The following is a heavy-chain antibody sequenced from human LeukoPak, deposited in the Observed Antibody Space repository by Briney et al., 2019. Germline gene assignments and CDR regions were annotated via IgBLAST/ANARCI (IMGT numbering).Heavy chain of an antibody. J-gene: IGHJ4*02. CDR1: GFTFSDYY. V-gene: IGHV3-7*04. CDR2: IKPDGSET. Sequence: SGGGLVNPGGSLRLSCAASGFTFSDYYMSWIRQAPGKGLEWVANIKPDGSETYYVGSVKGRFTISRDDAEKSLYLQMNSLRADDTAVYYCARDLDYWGQGTLVTLSS. CDR3: ARDLDY.